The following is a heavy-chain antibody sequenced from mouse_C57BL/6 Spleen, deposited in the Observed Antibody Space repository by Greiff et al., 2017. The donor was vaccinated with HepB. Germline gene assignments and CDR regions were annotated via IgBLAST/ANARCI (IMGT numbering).Heavy chain of an antibody. D-gene: IGHD2-5*01. J-gene: IGHJ4*01. Sequence: QVQLQQSGAELVKPGASVKLSCKASGYTFTSYWMQWVKQRPGQGLEWIGEIDPSDSYTNYNQKFKGKATLTVDTSSSTAYMQLSSLTSEDSAVYYCARRDYSNYRYYAMDYWGQGTSVTVSS. V-gene: IGHV1-50*01. CDR2: IDPSDSYT. CDR1: GYTFTSYW. CDR3: ARRDYSNYRYYAMDY.